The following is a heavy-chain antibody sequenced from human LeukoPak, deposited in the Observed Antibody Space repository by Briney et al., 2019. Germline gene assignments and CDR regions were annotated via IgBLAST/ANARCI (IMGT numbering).Heavy chain of an antibody. V-gene: IGHV4-34*01. D-gene: IGHD2-2*01. Sequence: SETLSLTCAVYGGSFSGYYWSWIRQPPGKGLEWIGEINHSGSTNYNPSLKSRVTISVDTSKNQFSLKLSSVTAADTAVYYCARIIVVVPAAPYYFDYWGQGTLVTVSS. CDR2: INHSGST. CDR1: GGSFSGYY. J-gene: IGHJ4*02. CDR3: ARIIVVVPAAPYYFDY.